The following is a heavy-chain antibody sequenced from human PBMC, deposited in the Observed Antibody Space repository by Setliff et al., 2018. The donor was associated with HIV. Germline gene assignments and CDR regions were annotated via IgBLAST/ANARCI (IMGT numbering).Heavy chain of an antibody. CDR3: ARALLDYFLDY. CDR1: GYTFTNYY. D-gene: IGHD3-10*01. V-gene: IGHV1-46*01. CDR2: IDPSGGTR. J-gene: IGHJ4*02. Sequence: ASVKVSCKASGYTFTNYYMHWVRQAPGQGLEWMGIIDPSGGTRSYALKFQGRVTMTRDTSTSTVYMELSNLRSEDTAVYYCARALLDYFLDYWGQGTLVTVSS.